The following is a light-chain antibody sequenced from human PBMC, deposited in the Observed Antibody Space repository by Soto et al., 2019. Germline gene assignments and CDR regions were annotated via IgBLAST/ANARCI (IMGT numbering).Light chain of an antibody. CDR2: GVS. V-gene: IGKV3-15*01. CDR1: SGVRSN. Sequence: IVMTQSPATLSVSPGERATLSCRASSGVRSNLAWYQQKPGQAPRLLIYGVSTRATVIPDRFSGSGSGAEFTLTITSLTSEDFAVYYCQQYNDWHPTFGQGTKVDIK. CDR3: QQYNDWHPT. J-gene: IGKJ1*01.